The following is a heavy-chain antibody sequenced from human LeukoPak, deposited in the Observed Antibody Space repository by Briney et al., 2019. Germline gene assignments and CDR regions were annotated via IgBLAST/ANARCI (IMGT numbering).Heavy chain of an antibody. CDR3: AKRNYYDSSGYYVGAFDI. CDR2: IKQDGSEK. J-gene: IGHJ3*02. D-gene: IGHD3-22*01. CDR1: GFTFSSYW. Sequence: PGGSLRLSCAASGFTFSSYWMSWVRQAPGKGLEWVANIKQDGSEKYYVDSVKGRFTISRDNAKNSLYLQMNSLRAEDTALYYCAKRNYYDSSGYYVGAFDIWGQGTMVTVSS. V-gene: IGHV3-7*03.